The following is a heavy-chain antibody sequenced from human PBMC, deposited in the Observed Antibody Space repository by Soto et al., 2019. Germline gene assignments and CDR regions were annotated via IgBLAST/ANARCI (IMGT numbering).Heavy chain of an antibody. Sequence: QVQLVESGGGVVQPGKSLRLSCVVSGLRFSDNDMDWVRQAPGKEPEWVASIGDDGSYSDYADSVKGRFLISRDNSKNTLYLQMNSLRAEDTAVYYCARDQLKQTLLLFDYWGQGTLVTVSS. CDR1: GLRFSDND. CDR3: ARDQLKQTLLLFDY. J-gene: IGHJ4*02. V-gene: IGHV3-33*01. D-gene: IGHD2-15*01. CDR2: IGDDGSYS.